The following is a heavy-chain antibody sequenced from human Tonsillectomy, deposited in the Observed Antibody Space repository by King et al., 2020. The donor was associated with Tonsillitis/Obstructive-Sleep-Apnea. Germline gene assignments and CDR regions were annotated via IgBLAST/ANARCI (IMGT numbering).Heavy chain of an antibody. J-gene: IGHJ4*02. V-gene: IGHV3-72*01. D-gene: IGHD2-15*01. CDR3: VREGVVVAAVFDY. Sequence: VQLVESGGDLVQPGGSLRLSCAASGFKFSDHYMDWVRQAPGKGLEWVARSRNKANNYITEYAASVKGRFTISRDEAKTSLYLQMNSLKTEDTALYYCVREGVVVAAVFDYWGQGSLVTVSS. CDR1: GFKFSDHY. CDR2: SRNKANNYIT.